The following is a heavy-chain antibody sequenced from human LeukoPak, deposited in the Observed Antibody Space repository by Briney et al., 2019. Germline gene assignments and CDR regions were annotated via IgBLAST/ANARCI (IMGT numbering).Heavy chain of an antibody. CDR1: GGSFSGYY. J-gene: IGHJ4*02. Sequence: SETLSLTCAVYGGSFSGYYWSWIRHPPGKGLEGIGEINHSGSTNYNPSLKSRVTISVDTSKNQFSLKLSSVTAADTAVYYCARDSGEAEVPAAMFDYWGQGTLVTVSS. CDR3: ARDSGEAEVPAAMFDY. D-gene: IGHD2-2*01. CDR2: INHSGST. V-gene: IGHV4-34*01.